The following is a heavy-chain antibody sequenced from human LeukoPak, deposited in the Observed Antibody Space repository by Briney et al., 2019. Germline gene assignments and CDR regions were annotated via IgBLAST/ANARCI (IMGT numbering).Heavy chain of an antibody. CDR1: GYSISSGYY. Sequence: PSETLPLTCTVSGYSISSGYYWGWIRQPPGKGLEWIGSIYHSGSTYYNPSLKSRVTISVDTSKNQFSLKLSSVTAADTAVYYCARSLYYYGSDSFDIWGQGTMVSVSS. V-gene: IGHV4-38-2*02. CDR3: ARSLYYYGSDSFDI. D-gene: IGHD3-10*01. CDR2: IYHSGST. J-gene: IGHJ3*02.